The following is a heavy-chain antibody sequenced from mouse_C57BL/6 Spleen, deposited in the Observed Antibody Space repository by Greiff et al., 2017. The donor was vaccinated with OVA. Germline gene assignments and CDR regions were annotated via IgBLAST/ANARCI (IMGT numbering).Heavy chain of an antibody. CDR1: GYTFTSYG. J-gene: IGHJ1*03. V-gene: IGHV1-81*01. CDR3: ARKTLSDWYFDV. Sequence: QVQLQQSGAELARPGASVKLSCKASGYTFTSYGISWVKQRTGQGLEWIGEIYPRSGNTYYNEKFKGKATLTADKSSSTAYMELRSLTSEDAAVYFCARKTLSDWYFDVWGTGTTVTVSS. CDR2: IYPRSGNT.